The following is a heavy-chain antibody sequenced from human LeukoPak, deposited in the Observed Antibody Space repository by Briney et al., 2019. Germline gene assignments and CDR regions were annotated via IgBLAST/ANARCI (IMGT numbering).Heavy chain of an antibody. D-gene: IGHD2-2*01. CDR2: ISAHNGDT. Sequence: ASVKVSCKASGYTFINYGISWVRQAPGQGLEWMGWISAHNGDTNYAQKFQGRVTMTEDTSTDTAYMELSSLRSEDTAVYYCATAAVRSSTNYGMDVWGQGTTVTVSS. CDR3: ATAAVRSSTNYGMDV. CDR1: GYTFINYG. J-gene: IGHJ6*02. V-gene: IGHV1-18*01.